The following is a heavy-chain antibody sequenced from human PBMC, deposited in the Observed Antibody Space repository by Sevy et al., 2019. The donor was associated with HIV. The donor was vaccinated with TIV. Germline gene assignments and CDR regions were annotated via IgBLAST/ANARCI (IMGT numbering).Heavy chain of an antibody. V-gene: IGHV1-18*01. Sequence: ASVKVSCKASGYRFTSYGISWVRQAPGQGLEWMGWIDTYNGKTNYAQKFQDRGTVTTDTSTSTAYMELRSLRSDDTAIYYCARDKSVQVVYGVIRNFYGMDAWGQGTTVTVSS. J-gene: IGHJ6*02. D-gene: IGHD2-8*02. CDR1: GYRFTSYG. CDR3: ARDKSVQVVYGVIRNFYGMDA. CDR2: IDTYNGKT.